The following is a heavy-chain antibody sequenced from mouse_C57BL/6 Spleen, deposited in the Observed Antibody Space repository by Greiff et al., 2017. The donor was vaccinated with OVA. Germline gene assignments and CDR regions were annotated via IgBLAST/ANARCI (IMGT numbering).Heavy chain of an antibody. Sequence: EVQLQQSGAGLVKPGASLKLSCAASGFTFSSYAMPWVRQTPEKRLEWVATISDGGSNTYYPDNVKGRFTISRDNAKNTLYLQISHLKSEDTAVYYCAREEAEWGFAYWGQGTLVTVSA. V-gene: IGHV5-4*01. J-gene: IGHJ3*01. D-gene: IGHD1-3*01. CDR2: ISDGGSNT. CDR3: AREEAEWGFAY. CDR1: GFTFSSYA.